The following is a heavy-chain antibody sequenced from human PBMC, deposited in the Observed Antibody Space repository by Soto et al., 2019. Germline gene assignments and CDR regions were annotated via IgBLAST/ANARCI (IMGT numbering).Heavy chain of an antibody. CDR2: ISYDGSNK. Sequence: QVQLVESGGGVVQPGRSLRLSCAASGFTFSSYGMHWVRQAPGKGLEWVAVISYDGSNKYYADSVKGRFTISRDNSKNTLYLQMSSLRAEDTAVYYCAKDRSSNSGSYLDYWGQGTLVTVSS. V-gene: IGHV3-30*18. CDR3: AKDRSSNSGSYLDY. J-gene: IGHJ4*02. D-gene: IGHD1-26*01. CDR1: GFTFSSYG.